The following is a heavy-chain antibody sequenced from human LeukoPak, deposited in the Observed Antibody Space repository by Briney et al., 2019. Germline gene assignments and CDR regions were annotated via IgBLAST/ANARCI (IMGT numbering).Heavy chain of an antibody. CDR2: ISYDGSNK. CDR1: GFILSSYA. CDR3: AKDLYVDVRWGSAFDI. D-gene: IGHD2-21*01. V-gene: IGHV3-30-3*01. Sequence: GGSLRLSCAASGFILSSYAMHWVRQAPGKGLEWVAVISYDGSNKYYADSVKGRFTISRDNSKNTLYVQMNSLRAVDAAVYYCAKDLYVDVRWGSAFDIWGQGTVVTVSS. J-gene: IGHJ3*02.